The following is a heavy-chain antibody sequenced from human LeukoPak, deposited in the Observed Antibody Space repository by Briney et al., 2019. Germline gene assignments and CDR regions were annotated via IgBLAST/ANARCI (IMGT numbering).Heavy chain of an antibody. CDR2: VYTSGST. CDR3: ARDEKAGGTSGYAPRFDY. V-gene: IGHV4-4*07. D-gene: IGHD3-22*01. Sequence: SETLSLTCTVSGDSISSYYWSWIRQPAGKGLEWIGRVYTSGSTNYNPSLKSRVTMSVDTSNNQFSLNLSSVTAADTAVYYCARDEKAGGTSGYAPRFDYWGQGALVTVSS. CDR1: GDSISSYY. J-gene: IGHJ4*02.